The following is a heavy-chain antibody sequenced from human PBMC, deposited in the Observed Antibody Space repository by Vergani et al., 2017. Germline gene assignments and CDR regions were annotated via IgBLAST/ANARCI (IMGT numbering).Heavy chain of an antibody. D-gene: IGHD1-26*01. Sequence: QVQLVQSGAEVKKPGASVKVSCKASGYTFTSYYMHWVRHAPGQGLEWMGIINPSGGSTSYAQKFQGRVTMTRDTSTSTVYMELSSLRSEDTAVYYCARDRSGRQVGATTGAFDIWGQGTMVTVSS. CDR3: ARDRSGRQVGATTGAFDI. J-gene: IGHJ3*02. CDR2: INPSGGST. CDR1: GYTFTSYY. V-gene: IGHV1-46*01.